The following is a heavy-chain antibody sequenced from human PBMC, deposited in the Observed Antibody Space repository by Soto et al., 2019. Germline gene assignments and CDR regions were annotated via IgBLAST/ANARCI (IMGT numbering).Heavy chain of an antibody. CDR3: AKDFGKEWELYPREFDY. D-gene: IGHD1-26*01. J-gene: IGHJ4*02. Sequence: GGSLRLSCAASGFTFSSYGMHWVRQAPGKGLEWVAVISYDGSNKYYADSVKGRFTISRDNSKNTLYLQMNSLRAEDTAVYYCAKDFGKEWELYPREFDYWGQGTLVTVSS. CDR2: ISYDGSNK. V-gene: IGHV3-30*18. CDR1: GFTFSSYG.